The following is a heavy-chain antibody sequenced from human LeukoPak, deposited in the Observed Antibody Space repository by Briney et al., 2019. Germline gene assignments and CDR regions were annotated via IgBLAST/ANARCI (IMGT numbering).Heavy chain of an antibody. Sequence: GRSLRLSCAASGFTFSSYAMHWVRQAPGKGLEWVAVISYDGSNKYYADSVKGRFTISRDNAKNSLYLQMNSLRAEDTAVYYCARDLEPYYYGSGSYYNVGYWGQGTLVTVSS. CDR1: GFTFSSYA. J-gene: IGHJ4*02. CDR3: ARDLEPYYYGSGSYYNVGY. CDR2: ISYDGSNK. D-gene: IGHD3-10*01. V-gene: IGHV3-30*04.